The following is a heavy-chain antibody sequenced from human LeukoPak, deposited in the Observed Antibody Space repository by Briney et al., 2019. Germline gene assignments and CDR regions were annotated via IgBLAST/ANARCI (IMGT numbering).Heavy chain of an antibody. J-gene: IGHJ6*03. D-gene: IGHD6-13*01. Sequence: SETLSLTCTVSGGSISSYYWSWIRQPPGKGMEWMGYIYYSGSTNYNPSLKSRVTISVDTSKNQYSLKLSSVTAADTAVYYCAHSSSRGRYYYYMDVWGKGTTVTVSS. CDR3: AHSSSRGRYYYYMDV. CDR2: IYYSGST. V-gene: IGHV4-59*01. CDR1: GGSISSYY.